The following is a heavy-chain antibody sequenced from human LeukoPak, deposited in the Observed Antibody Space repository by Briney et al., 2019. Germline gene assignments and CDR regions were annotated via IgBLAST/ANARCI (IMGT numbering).Heavy chain of an antibody. D-gene: IGHD4/OR15-4a*01. V-gene: IGHV4-4*07. CDR1: GGSISSYF. CDR2: IYSSGTT. J-gene: IGHJ5*02. CDR3: AREPGANCFDP. Sequence: SETLSLTCTVSGGSISSYFWSWIRQPAGKGLEWIGRIYSSGTTNYNPSLQSLVTMSVDTSKNQFSLKLRSITAADTAVYYCAREPGANCFDPWGQGTLVTVSS.